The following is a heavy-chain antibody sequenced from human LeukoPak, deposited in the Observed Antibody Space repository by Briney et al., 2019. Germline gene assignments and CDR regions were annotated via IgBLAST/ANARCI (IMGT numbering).Heavy chain of an antibody. J-gene: IGHJ4*02. V-gene: IGHV3-23*01. CDR2: ISPGGGPT. D-gene: IGHD5-12*01. CDR1: GFPFSSHG. CDR3: AKDGAWLRFDD. Sequence: GGSLRLSCAGSGFPFSSHGMNWVRQAPGKGLEWISGISPGGGPTYYADSVKGRFTISRDDPRNTLYLQMENLRAEDTAVYYCAKDGAWLRFDDWGQGILVTVSS.